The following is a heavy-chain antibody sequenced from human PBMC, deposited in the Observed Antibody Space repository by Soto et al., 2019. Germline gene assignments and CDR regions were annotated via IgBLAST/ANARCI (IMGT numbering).Heavy chain of an antibody. V-gene: IGHV3-7*01. J-gene: IGHJ4*02. Sequence: EVQLVESGGGLVQPGGSLRLSCGASGFTFYTYWMNWVRQAPGMGLEWVANIKSDGSEKYYVDSVKGRVTVSRDNTKNSSYLQMNSLRVEDPAMYHCMTDHGGWWGPGTLVTVS. CDR2: IKSDGSEK. CDR3: MTDHGGW. D-gene: IGHD6-19*01. CDR1: GFTFYTYW.